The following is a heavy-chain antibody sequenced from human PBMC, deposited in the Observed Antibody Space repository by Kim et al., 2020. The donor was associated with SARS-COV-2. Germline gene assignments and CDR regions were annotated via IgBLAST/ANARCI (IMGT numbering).Heavy chain of an antibody. V-gene: IGHV3-48*02. CDR2: TI. CDR3: ARDRNNAFDI. Sequence: TIHDADAVKSRFTISRDNAKNSLYLQMNSLRDEDTALYYCARDRNNAFDIWGQGTMVTVSS. J-gene: IGHJ3*02.